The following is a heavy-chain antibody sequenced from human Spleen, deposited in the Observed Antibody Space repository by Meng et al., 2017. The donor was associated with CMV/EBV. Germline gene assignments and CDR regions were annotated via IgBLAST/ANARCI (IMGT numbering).Heavy chain of an antibody. V-gene: IGHV3-48*04. Sequence: GESLKISCAASGFAFSSYSMNWVRQTPGRGLEWVAYISASGVTIYYADSVKGRFTISRDNAKTSLFLQMNSLRAEDSAIYYCATGRYCSSTDCYRDYWGQGTLVTVSS. J-gene: IGHJ4*02. CDR3: ATGRYCSSTDCYRDY. CDR2: ISASGVTI. D-gene: IGHD2-2*01. CDR1: GFAFSSYS.